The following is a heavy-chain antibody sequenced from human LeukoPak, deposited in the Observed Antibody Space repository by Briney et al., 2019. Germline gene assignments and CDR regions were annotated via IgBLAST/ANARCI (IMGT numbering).Heavy chain of an antibody. D-gene: IGHD3-22*01. V-gene: IGHV3-74*01. CDR3: ASGGYYDSSGYYFLDY. CDR1: GFTFSNYW. CDR2: INDDGSAT. J-gene: IGHJ4*02. Sequence: GGSLRLSCAASGFTFSNYWMHWVRQVPGKGLVWVSRINDDGSATFYADSVKGRFTISRDNSKNTLYLQMNSLRAEDTAVYYCASGGYYDSSGYYFLDYWGQGTLVTVSS.